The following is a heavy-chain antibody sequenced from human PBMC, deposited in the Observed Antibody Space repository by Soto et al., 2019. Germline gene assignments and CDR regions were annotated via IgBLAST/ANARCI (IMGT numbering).Heavy chain of an antibody. J-gene: IGHJ4*02. CDR3: ARGATPIDY. Sequence: QVQLVQSGAEVKKPGASVKVSCKASGYTFTNFGISWVRQAPGQGLEWMGWISAYNGNTNYAQNFQGRVTMTTDTPTSTAYMERRSLRSEGTTVYYCARGATPIDYWGQGTLVTVSS. D-gene: IGHD2-15*01. CDR1: GYTFTNFG. V-gene: IGHV1-18*01. CDR2: ISAYNGNT.